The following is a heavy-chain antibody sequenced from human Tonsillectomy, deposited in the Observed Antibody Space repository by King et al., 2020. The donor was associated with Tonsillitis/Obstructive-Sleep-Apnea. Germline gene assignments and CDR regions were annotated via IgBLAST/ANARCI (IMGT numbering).Heavy chain of an antibody. V-gene: IGHV1-58*02. CDR1: GFTFTSSA. CDR3: AAAFHDPALEWLPEFDY. Sequence: QLVESGPEVKKPGTSVKVSCKASGFTFTSSAMQWVRQARGQRLEWIGWIVVGSGNTNYAQKFQERVTITRDMSTSTAYMELSSLRSEDTAVYYCAAAFHDPALEWLPEFDYWGQGTLVTVSS. CDR2: IVVGSGNT. D-gene: IGHD3-3*01. J-gene: IGHJ4*02.